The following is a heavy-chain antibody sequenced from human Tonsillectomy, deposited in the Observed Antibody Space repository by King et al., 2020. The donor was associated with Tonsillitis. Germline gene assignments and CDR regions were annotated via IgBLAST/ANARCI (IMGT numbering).Heavy chain of an antibody. V-gene: IGHV4-39*01. CDR3: ATHGVYCSGCICYVYFDY. CDR2: VYYSGST. D-gene: IGHD2-15*01. J-gene: IGHJ4*02. Sequence: QLQESGPGLVKPSETLSLTCTVSGGAISSSTYYWGWIRQPPGKDLEWIGRVYYSGSTYYNPSLKSRVTISVDTSKNQFSLQLSSVTAADQAVYYCATHGVYCSGCICYVYFDYWGQGTLVPVSS. CDR1: GGAISSSTYY.